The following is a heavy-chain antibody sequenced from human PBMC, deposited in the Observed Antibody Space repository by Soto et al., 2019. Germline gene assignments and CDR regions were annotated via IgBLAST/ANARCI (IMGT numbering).Heavy chain of an antibody. D-gene: IGHD2-15*01. CDR1: GGTFSSYT. J-gene: IGHJ4*02. CDR3: ARSYVYGGSCFHY. CDR2: IIPILGIA. Sequence: SVKVSCKASGGTFSSYTISWVRQAPGQGLEWMGRIIPILGIANYAQKFQGRVTITADKSTSTAYMELSSLRSEDTAVYYCARSYVYGGSCFHYWGQGTLVTVS. V-gene: IGHV1-69*02.